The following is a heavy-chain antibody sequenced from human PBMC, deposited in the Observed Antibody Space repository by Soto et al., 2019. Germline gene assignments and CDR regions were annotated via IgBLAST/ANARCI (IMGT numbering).Heavy chain of an antibody. V-gene: IGHV4-4*02. Sequence: SETLSLTCAVSGGSISSSNWWSWVRQPPGKGLEWIGEIYHSGSTNYNPSIKSRVTISVDKSKNQFSLKLSSVTAADTAVYYCARGRSKQWLDDYYYYYGMDVWGQGTTLTVSS. CDR2: IYHSGST. D-gene: IGHD6-19*01. CDR3: ARGRSKQWLDDYYYYYGMDV. CDR1: GGSISSSNW. J-gene: IGHJ6*02.